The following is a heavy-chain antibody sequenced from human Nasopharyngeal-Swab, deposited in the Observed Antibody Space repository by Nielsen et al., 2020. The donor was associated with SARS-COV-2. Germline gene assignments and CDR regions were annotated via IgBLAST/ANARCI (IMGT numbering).Heavy chain of an antibody. CDR3: ARSRARIQYDFWSGYYYYGMDV. CDR2: IIPIFGTA. D-gene: IGHD3-3*01. J-gene: IGHJ6*02. V-gene: IGHV1-69*01. Sequence: WVRQAPGQGLEWMGGIIPIFGTANYAQKFQGRVTITADESTSTAYMELSSLRSEDTAVYYCARSRARIQYDFWSGYYYYGMDVWGQGTTFTVSS.